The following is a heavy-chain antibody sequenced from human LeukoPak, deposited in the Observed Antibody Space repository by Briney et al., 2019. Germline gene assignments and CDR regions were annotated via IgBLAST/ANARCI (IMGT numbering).Heavy chain of an antibody. CDR2: VFGRDSDP. CDR3: ARMPHDIPSRPYFYVDL. D-gene: IGHD6-6*01. Sequence: PGESLKISCKGPEYTFSDFWIAWVPRIPGKGLEGTGFVFGRDSDPRSRAAFVGQVPISADTSANPAYLQWRGLETSDTAMYFWARMPHDIPSRPYFYVDLWGRGTLVTVSS. V-gene: IGHV5-51*01. CDR1: EYTFSDFW. J-gene: IGHJ2*01.